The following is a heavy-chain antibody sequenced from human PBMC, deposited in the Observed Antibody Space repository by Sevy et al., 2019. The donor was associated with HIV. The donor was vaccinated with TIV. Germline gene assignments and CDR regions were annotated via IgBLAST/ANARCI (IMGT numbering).Heavy chain of an antibody. CDR2: IKSKTDGATR. D-gene: IGHD1-26*01. CDR1: GFTFSKAW. Sequence: GGSLRLSCVASGFTFSKAWMSWVRQAPGKGLEWVGRIKSKTDGATRDLAVPVKGRIIISREDSKNTLYLQISNLKIEDAGVYFCAAGVGASDFDYWGQGTLVTVSS. V-gene: IGHV3-15*01. J-gene: IGHJ4*02. CDR3: AAGVGASDFDY.